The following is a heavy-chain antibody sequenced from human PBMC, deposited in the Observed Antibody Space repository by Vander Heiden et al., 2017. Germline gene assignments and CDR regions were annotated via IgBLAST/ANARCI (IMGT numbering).Heavy chain of an antibody. CDR1: GGSISSSSYY. J-gene: IGHJ5*02. CDR3: QAVTTGFFWFDP. Sequence: QLPLQESGPGLVKPSETLSLTCTVSGGSISSSSYYWGWIRQPPGKGLEWIGSIYYSGSTYYNQSLKSRVTISVDTSKNQFSLKLSSVTAADTAVYYCQAVTTGFFWFDPWGQGTLVTVSA. V-gene: IGHV4-39*01. CDR2: IYYSGST. D-gene: IGHD4-4*01.